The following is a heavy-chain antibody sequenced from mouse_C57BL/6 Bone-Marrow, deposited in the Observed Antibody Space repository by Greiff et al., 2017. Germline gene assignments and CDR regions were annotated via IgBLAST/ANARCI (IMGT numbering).Heavy chain of an antibody. J-gene: IGHJ3*01. CDR2: IYPGDGDT. D-gene: IGHD2-2*01. Sequence: QVQLQQSGPELVKPGASVKISCKASGYAFSSSWMNWVKQRPGKGLEWIGRIYPGDGDTNYNGTFKGKATLTADKSSSTAYMQLSCLASEVSAVYFSTRGGYDAWFAYWGQGTLVTVSA. CDR1: GYAFSSSW. V-gene: IGHV1-82*01. CDR3: TRGGYDAWFAY.